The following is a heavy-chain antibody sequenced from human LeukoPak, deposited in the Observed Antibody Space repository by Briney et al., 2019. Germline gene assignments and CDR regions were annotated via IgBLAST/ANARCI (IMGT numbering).Heavy chain of an antibody. J-gene: IGHJ3*02. CDR1: GGSFSDYN. Sequence: SETLSLTCAVYGGSFSDYNWNWIRQPPGKGLEWIGEINHSGSTNYNPSLKSRVTISVDPSKNQLSLKLTSVTAADTAVYYCARGGTWAFDIWGQGTMVTVSS. V-gene: IGHV4-34*01. CDR2: INHSGST. CDR3: ARGGTWAFDI. D-gene: IGHD1-14*01.